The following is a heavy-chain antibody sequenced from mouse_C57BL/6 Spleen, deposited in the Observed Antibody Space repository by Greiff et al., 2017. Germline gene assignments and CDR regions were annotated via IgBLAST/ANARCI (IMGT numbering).Heavy chain of an antibody. CDR3: ASSYDGYYWYFDV. J-gene: IGHJ1*03. CDR1: GYTFTDYN. CDR2: INPNNGGT. D-gene: IGHD2-3*01. Sequence: VQLQQSGPELVKPGASVKIPCKASGYTFTDYNMDWVKQSHGKSLEWIGDINPNNGGTIYNQKFKGKATLTVDKSSSTAYMELRSLTSEDTAVYYCASSYDGYYWYFDVWGTGTTVTVSS. V-gene: IGHV1-18*01.